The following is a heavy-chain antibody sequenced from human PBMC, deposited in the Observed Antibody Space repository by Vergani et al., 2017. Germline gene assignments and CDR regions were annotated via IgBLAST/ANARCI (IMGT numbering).Heavy chain of an antibody. V-gene: IGHV4-59*01. CDR3: ARAIVYYDSSGTTPPGFDY. D-gene: IGHD3-22*01. J-gene: IGHJ4*02. CDR2: IYYSGST. Sequence: QVQLQESGPGLVKPSETLSLTCTVSGGSISSYYWSWIRQPPGKGLEWIGYIYYSGSTNYNPSLKSRVTISVDPSKNQFSLKMSSVTAADTAVYYCARAIVYYDSSGTTPPGFDYWGQGTLVTVSS. CDR1: GGSISSYY.